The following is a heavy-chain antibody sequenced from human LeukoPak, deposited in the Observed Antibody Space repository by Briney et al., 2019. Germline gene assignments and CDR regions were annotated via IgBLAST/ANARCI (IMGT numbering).Heavy chain of an antibody. J-gene: IGHJ4*02. Sequence: GGSLRLSCAASGFTFSSYSMNWVRQAPGKGLEWVSYISSSSSTIYYADSVKGRFTISRDNAKNSLYLQMNSLRAEDTAVYYCARDVDNIVVVPAAMSHWGQGTLVTVSS. CDR2: ISSSSSTI. CDR3: ARDVDNIVVVPAAMSH. CDR1: GFTFSSYS. V-gene: IGHV3-48*04. D-gene: IGHD2-2*01.